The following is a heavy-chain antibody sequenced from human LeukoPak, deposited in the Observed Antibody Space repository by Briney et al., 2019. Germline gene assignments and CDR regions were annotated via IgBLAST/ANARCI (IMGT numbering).Heavy chain of an antibody. CDR1: GYTFTTYW. CDR3: ASGTSRGTGTMAHFDY. V-gene: IGHV5-51*01. J-gene: IGHJ4*02. CDR2: IYPGDSDT. D-gene: IGHD1-1*01. Sequence: GESLKISCKGSGYTFTTYWIGWVRQMPGKGLEWMGIIYPGDSDTRYSPSFQGQVTISADKSISTAYLQCSGLKASDTAMYYCASGTSRGTGTMAHFDYWGLGTLVTVSS.